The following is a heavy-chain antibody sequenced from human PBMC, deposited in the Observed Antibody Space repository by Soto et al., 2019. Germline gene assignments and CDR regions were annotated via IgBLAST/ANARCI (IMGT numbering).Heavy chain of an antibody. Sequence: QVQLQESGPGLVKPSETLSLTCTVSGGSVSSGSYYWRWIRQPPGKGLECIGYIYYSGRTSYNPSLNSRVTISVDTSTNQFSRKLSSVSAADTAVYYRARDDYYYNSGYYWGQGTVVTVSS. J-gene: IGHJ4*02. D-gene: IGHD3-22*01. CDR2: IYYSGRT. V-gene: IGHV4-61*01. CDR1: GGSVSSGSYY. CDR3: ARDDYYYNSGYY.